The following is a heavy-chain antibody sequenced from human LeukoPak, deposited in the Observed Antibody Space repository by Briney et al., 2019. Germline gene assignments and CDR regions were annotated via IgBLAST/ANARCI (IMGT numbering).Heavy chain of an antibody. CDR2: INKDGSEK. Sequence: GGSLRLSCAASGFTFSNYWINWVRQAPGKGLEWVANINKDGSEKYYVDSVKGRFTISRDNDKDSLYLQMNSLRAEDAAVYYCGYSSGWLFDYWGQGALVTVSS. CDR3: GYSSGWLFDY. J-gene: IGHJ4*02. D-gene: IGHD6-19*01. V-gene: IGHV3-7*01. CDR1: GFTFSNYW.